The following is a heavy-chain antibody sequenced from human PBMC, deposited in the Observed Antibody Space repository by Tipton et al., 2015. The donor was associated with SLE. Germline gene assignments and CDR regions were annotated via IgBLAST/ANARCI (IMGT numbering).Heavy chain of an antibody. J-gene: IGHJ2*01. CDR3: ARHGVWTTVTVWYFDL. CDR2: IDPSDSYT. V-gene: IGHV5-10-1*01. Sequence: QSGAEVKKPGESLRISCKGSGYSFTSYWISWVRQMPGKGLEWMGRIDPSDSYTNYSPSFQGHVTISADKSISTAYLQWSSLKASDTAMYYCARHGVWTTVTVWYFDLWGRGTLVTVSS. CDR1: GYSFTSYW. D-gene: IGHD4-17*01.